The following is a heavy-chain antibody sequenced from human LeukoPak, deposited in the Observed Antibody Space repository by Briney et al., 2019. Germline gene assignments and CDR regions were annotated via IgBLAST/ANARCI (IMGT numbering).Heavy chain of an antibody. J-gene: IGHJ4*02. Sequence: GGSLRLSCATSGFTFSSYSMNRVRQAPGKGLEWVSSISSGSGNIYYADSVKGRFTISRDNAKNSLYLQMNSLRDEDTAVYYCAGLLTLYCRSTTCYPGDYWGQGTLVTVSS. CDR1: GFTFSSYS. V-gene: IGHV3-21*01. CDR2: ISSGSGNI. CDR3: AGLLTLYCRSTTCYPGDY. D-gene: IGHD2-2*01.